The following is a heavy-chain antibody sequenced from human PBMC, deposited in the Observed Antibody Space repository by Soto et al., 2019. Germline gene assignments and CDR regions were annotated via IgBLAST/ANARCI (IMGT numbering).Heavy chain of an antibody. D-gene: IGHD3-10*01. CDR1: GGIFSTYA. CDR2: IIPLFGTP. V-gene: IGHV1-69*01. J-gene: IGHJ4*02. Sequence: QVQLVQSGAEVKKPGSSVKVSCEATGGIFSTYAISWLRQAPGQGLVWIGGIIPLFGTPNYAQRFQGRVTITADESTSTAYMELSRLRSEDTAVYYCARDRDDYGSGNYYNRIDFWGQGTLVTVSS. CDR3: ARDRDDYGSGNYYNRIDF.